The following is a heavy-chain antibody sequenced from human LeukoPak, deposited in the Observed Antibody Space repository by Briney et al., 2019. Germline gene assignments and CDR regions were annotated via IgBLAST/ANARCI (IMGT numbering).Heavy chain of an antibody. J-gene: IGHJ4*02. CDR1: GFTFDDYA. V-gene: IGHV3-9*01. Sequence: PGGSLRLSCAASGFTFDDYAMHWVRQAPGKGLEWVSSISWNSNTIGYADSVKGRFTISRDNTKNSLYLQMNSLRAEDTAVYYCARVDIVVVPAATPPDYWGQGTLVTVSS. CDR2: ISWNSNTI. D-gene: IGHD2-2*03. CDR3: ARVDIVVVPAATPPDY.